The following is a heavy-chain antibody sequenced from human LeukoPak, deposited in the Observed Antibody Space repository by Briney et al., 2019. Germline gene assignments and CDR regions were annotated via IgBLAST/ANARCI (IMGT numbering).Heavy chain of an antibody. Sequence: GGSLRLSCAASGFTFSDLWMGWVRQAPGKGLESVANINQDGSENYYVDSVKGRFTISRDNAKNSLYLQMNSLRAEDTAVYYCTKGRSNHYWGQGTLVTVST. CDR1: GFTFSDLW. D-gene: IGHD3-10*01. J-gene: IGHJ4*02. CDR3: TKGRSNHY. CDR2: INQDGSEN. V-gene: IGHV3-7*01.